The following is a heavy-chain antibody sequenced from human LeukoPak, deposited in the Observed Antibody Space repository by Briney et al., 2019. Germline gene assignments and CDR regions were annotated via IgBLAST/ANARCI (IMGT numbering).Heavy chain of an antibody. CDR2: IYYSGST. CDR3: ARQLLLWFGELIS. D-gene: IGHD3-10*01. CDR1: GYSISSTYY. Sequence: SETLSLTCTVSGYSISSTYYWGWIRQPPGKGLEWIGSIYYSGSTYYNPSLKSRVTISVDTSKNQFSLKLSSVTAADTAVYYCARQLLLWFGELISWGQGTLVTVSS. V-gene: IGHV4-39*01. J-gene: IGHJ5*02.